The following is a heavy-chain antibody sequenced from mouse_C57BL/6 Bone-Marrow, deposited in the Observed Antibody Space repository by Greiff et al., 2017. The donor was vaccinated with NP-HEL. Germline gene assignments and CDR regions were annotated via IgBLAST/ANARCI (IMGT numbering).Heavy chain of an antibody. D-gene: IGHD2-4*01. CDR3: AREGGLRRRTYAMDH. CDR2: INYDGSST. V-gene: IGHV5-16*01. J-gene: IGHJ4*01. Sequence: EVNVVESEGGLVQPGSSMKLSCTASGFTFSDYYMAWVRQVPEKGLEWVANINYDGSSTYYLDSLKSRFIISRDNAKNILYLQMSSLKSVDTATYYCAREGGLRRRTYAMDHWGQGTSVTVSS. CDR1: GFTFSDYY.